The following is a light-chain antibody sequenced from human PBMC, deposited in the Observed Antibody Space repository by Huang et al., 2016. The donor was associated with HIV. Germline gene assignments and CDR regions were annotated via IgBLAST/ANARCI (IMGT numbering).Light chain of an antibody. CDR1: EGISSY. Sequence: IQLTQSPSSLSASVGDRVTITCRASEGISSYLAWYQQKSGKAPKFLIYAASTLQSGVPSRFSGSGSGTDFTHTISSLQPEDFATYYCQQLNDYPWTFGQGTKVEIK. CDR3: QQLNDYPWT. CDR2: AAS. J-gene: IGKJ1*01. V-gene: IGKV1-9*01.